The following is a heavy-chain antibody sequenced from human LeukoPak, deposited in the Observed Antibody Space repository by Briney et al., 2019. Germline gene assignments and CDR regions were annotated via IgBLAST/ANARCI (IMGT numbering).Heavy chain of an antibody. Sequence: ASVKVSCKVSGYTLTELSMHWVRQAPGKGLEWMGGFDPEDGETIYAQKFQGRVTMTRDTSISTAYMELSRLRSDDTAVYYCARGAEMATRDNDAFDIWGQGTMVTVSS. J-gene: IGHJ3*02. CDR2: FDPEDGET. CDR3: ARGAEMATRDNDAFDI. V-gene: IGHV1-24*01. D-gene: IGHD5-24*01. CDR1: GYTLTELS.